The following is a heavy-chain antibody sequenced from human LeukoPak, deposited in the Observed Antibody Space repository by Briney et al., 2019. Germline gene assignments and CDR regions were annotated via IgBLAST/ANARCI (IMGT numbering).Heavy chain of an antibody. CDR3: ARSFDI. CDR2: LSGSGGST. CDR1: GFTFSYFA. Sequence: GGSLRLSCAASGFTFSYFAMSWVRQSPGRGLEWVSALSGSGGSTYYADSVKGRFTISRDNAKNSLHLQMNSLRAEDTAVYYCARSFDIWGQGTMVTVSS. J-gene: IGHJ3*02. V-gene: IGHV3-23*01.